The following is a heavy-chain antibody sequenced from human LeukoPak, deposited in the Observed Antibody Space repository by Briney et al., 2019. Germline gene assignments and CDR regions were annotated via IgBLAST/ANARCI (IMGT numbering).Heavy chain of an antibody. D-gene: IGHD6-19*01. V-gene: IGHV4-39*01. Sequence: PSETLSLTCTVSGGSISSSSYYWGWIRQPPGKGLEWIGSIYYSGSTYYNPSLKSRVTISVDTSKNQFPLKLSSVTAADTAVYYCARHRIKRYSSGSYYYYMDVWGKGTTVTVSS. CDR2: IYYSGST. J-gene: IGHJ6*03. CDR1: GGSISSSSYY. CDR3: ARHRIKRYSSGSYYYYMDV.